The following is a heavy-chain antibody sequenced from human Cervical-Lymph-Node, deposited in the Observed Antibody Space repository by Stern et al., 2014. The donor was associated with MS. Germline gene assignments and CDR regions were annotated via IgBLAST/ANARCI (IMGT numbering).Heavy chain of an antibody. CDR2: ISYDGSNK. V-gene: IGHV3-30*01. D-gene: IGHD1-1*01. Sequence: DQLVESGGGVVQPGRSLRLSCAASGFTFSSYAMHWVRQAPGKGLEWVAVISYDGSNKYYADSVKGRFTISRDNSKNTLYLQMNSLRAEDTAVYYCARERLEPNWFDPWGQGTLVTVSS. CDR1: GFTFSSYA. CDR3: ARERLEPNWFDP. J-gene: IGHJ5*02.